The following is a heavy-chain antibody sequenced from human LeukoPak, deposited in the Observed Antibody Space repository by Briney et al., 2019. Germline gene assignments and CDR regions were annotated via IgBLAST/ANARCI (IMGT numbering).Heavy chain of an antibody. D-gene: IGHD5-18*01. CDR2: INHSGST. Sequence: SETLSLTCAVYGGSFSGYYWSWIRQPPGKGLEWIGEINHSGSTNYNPSLKSRVTISVDTSKNQFSLKLSSVTAADTAVYYCARQGGYSYGHDYWGQGTLVTVSS. J-gene: IGHJ4*02. CDR3: ARQGGYSYGHDY. CDR1: GGSFSGYY. V-gene: IGHV4-34*01.